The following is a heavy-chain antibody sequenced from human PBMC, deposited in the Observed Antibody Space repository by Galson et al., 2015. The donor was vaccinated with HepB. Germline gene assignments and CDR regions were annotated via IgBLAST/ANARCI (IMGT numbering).Heavy chain of an antibody. J-gene: IGHJ4*02. CDR3: ARDPYGGSPGVYFDY. Sequence: SLRLSCAASGFTFGSHWMHWLRQAPGKGLVWVSRINPDGSNINYADSVKGRFTISRDNAKNTLYLQMNSLRAEDTAVYYCARDPYGGSPGVYFDYWGQGTLVTVSS. CDR1: GFTFGSHW. CDR2: INPDGSNI. V-gene: IGHV3-74*01. D-gene: IGHD4-23*01.